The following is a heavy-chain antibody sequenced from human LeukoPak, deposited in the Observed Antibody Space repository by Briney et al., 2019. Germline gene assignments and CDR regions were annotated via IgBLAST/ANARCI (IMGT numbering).Heavy chain of an antibody. D-gene: IGHD3-22*01. Sequence: GGSLRLSCATSGFTFSTYVMHWVRQAPGKGLEWVSYISSSGSNIYYADSVKGRFTISRDNTKKSLYLQMKSLRADDTAVYYCARDSSSGYYYWFDPWGQGTLVTVSS. CDR3: ARDSSSGYYYWFDP. J-gene: IGHJ5*02. CDR1: GFTFSTYV. CDR2: ISSSGSNI. V-gene: IGHV3-48*04.